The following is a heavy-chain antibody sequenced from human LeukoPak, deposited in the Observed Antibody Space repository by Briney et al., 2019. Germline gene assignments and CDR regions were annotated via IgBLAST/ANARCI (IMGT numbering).Heavy chain of an antibody. CDR2: IYYSGST. Sequence: SETLSLTCTVSGGSIRSYDWSWIRQPPGKGLEWIGDIYYSGSTNYNPSVKSRVTISVDTSKNQFSLKLSSVTAADTAVYYCVISDSTLHWFDPWGQGTLVTVSS. CDR3: VISDSTLHWFDP. V-gene: IGHV4-59*12. CDR1: GGSIRSYD. D-gene: IGHD2-15*01. J-gene: IGHJ5*02.